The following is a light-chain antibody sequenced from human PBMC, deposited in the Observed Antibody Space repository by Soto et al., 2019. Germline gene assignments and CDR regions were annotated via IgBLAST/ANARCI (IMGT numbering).Light chain of an antibody. V-gene: IGKV3-20*01. Sequence: IVLTQSPGTLSLSPGERATLSCRASQSVRSDYLAWYKQKPGQAPRLHIYGASTRATGIPDRFTGSGSGTEFTLTISRLEPEDFAVYYCQQYGSSPRTFGQGTKVDIK. CDR1: QSVRSDY. J-gene: IGKJ1*01. CDR3: QQYGSSPRT. CDR2: GAS.